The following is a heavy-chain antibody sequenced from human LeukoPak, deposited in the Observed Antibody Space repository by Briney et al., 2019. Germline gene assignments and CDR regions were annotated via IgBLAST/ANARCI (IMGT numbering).Heavy chain of an antibody. D-gene: IGHD2-15*01. V-gene: IGHV4-34*01. CDR3: ARILGNCSGGTCPEGYFDP. J-gene: IGHJ2*01. CDR1: GGSFSGYY. Sequence: SETLSLTRAVYGGSFSGYYWSWIRQPPRKGLQWIGEINHSGRTNYNPSLKSRVTISVDSSKKQFSLRLSFVTAADTAVYYCARILGNCSGGTCPEGYFDPWGGGTLVTVSS. CDR2: INHSGRT.